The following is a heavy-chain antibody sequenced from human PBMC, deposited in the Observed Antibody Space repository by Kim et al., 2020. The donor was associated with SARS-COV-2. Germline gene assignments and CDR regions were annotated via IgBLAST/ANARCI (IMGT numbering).Heavy chain of an antibody. Sequence: ASVKVSCKASGYTFTSYGISWVRQAPGQGLEWMGWNSAYNGNTNYAQKLQGRVTMTTDTSTSTAYMELRSLRSDDTAVYYCARGATYYDILTGWDGDSHFDYRGQGTLVTVS. CDR1: GYTFTSYG. CDR2: NSAYNGNT. D-gene: IGHD3-9*01. J-gene: IGHJ4*02. V-gene: IGHV1-18*04. CDR3: ARGATYYDILTGWDGDSHFDY.